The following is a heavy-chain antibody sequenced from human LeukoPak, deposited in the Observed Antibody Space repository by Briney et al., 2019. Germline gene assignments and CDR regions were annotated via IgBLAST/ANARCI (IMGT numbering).Heavy chain of an antibody. CDR1: GGSISSYY. CDR3: ARVYDSSGYYHDAFDI. Sequence: SSETLSLTCTVSGGSISSYYWSWIRQPPGKGLEWIGYIYYSGSTNYNPSLKSRVTISVDTSKNQFSPKLSSVTAADTAVYYCARVYDSSGYYHDAFDIWGQGTMVTVSS. V-gene: IGHV4-59*08. D-gene: IGHD3-22*01. J-gene: IGHJ3*02. CDR2: IYYSGST.